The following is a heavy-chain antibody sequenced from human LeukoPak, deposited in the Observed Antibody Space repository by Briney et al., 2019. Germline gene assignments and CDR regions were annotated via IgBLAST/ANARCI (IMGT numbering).Heavy chain of an antibody. J-gene: IGHJ4*02. CDR2: ISAYNGNT. CDR3: ARDASDYGVPYYFDY. CDR1: GYTFTSYG. D-gene: IGHD4-17*01. Sequence: GASVKVSCKASGYTFTSYGISWVRQAPGQGLEWMGWISAYNGNTNYAQKLQGRVTMTTDTSTSTAYMELRSLRSDDTAVYYCARDASDYGVPYYFDYWGQGTLVTVSS. V-gene: IGHV1-18*01.